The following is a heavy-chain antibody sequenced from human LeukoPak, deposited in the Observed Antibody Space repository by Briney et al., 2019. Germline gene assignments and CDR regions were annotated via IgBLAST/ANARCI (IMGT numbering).Heavy chain of an antibody. V-gene: IGHV4-4*07. CDR1: GGSISSYY. Sequence: SGTLSLTCTVSGGSISSYYWSWIRQPAGKGLEWIGRIYTSGSTNYNPSLKSRVTMSVDTSKNQFSLKLSSVTAADTAVYYCAREGREYYYGSGESPYYYYGMDVWGQGTTVTVSS. CDR3: AREGREYYYGSGESPYYYYGMDV. D-gene: IGHD3-10*01. CDR2: IYTSGST. J-gene: IGHJ6*02.